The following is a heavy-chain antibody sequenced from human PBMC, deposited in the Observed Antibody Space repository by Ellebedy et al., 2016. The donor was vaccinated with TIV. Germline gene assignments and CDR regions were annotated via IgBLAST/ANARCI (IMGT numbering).Heavy chain of an antibody. V-gene: IGHV5-51*01. J-gene: IGHJ4*02. CDR2: IYPGDSDT. CDR1: GYSFTSYW. CDR3: ARQEKRIRGSTSSYCDY. Sequence: GESLKISXKGSGYSFTSYWIGWVRQMPGKGLEWMGIIYPGDSDTRYSPSFQGQVTISADKSISTAYLQWSSLKASDTAMYYCARQEKRIRGSTSSYCDYWGQGTLVTVSS. D-gene: IGHD2-2*01.